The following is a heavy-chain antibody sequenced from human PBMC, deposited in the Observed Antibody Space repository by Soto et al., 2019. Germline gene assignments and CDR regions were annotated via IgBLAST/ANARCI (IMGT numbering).Heavy chain of an antibody. CDR3: TRVNLGKLDY. Sequence: EVQLVESGGGLVEPGGSLRLSCAASGFTLSNAWMSWVRQAPGKGLEWVGRIQSKTDGGATVYAAPVRGRFTIIRDDSKNTLDLQMSSLKTEDTAMYYCTRVNLGKLDYWGQGTLATVSS. CDR1: GFTLSNAW. V-gene: IGHV3-15*01. J-gene: IGHJ4*02. D-gene: IGHD3-16*01. CDR2: IQSKTDGGAT.